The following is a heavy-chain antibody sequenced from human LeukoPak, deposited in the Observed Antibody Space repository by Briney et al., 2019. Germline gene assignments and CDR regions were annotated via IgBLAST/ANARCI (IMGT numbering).Heavy chain of an antibody. D-gene: IGHD3-22*01. Sequence: KPGGSLRLSCAASGFTFSDYYMSWIRQAPGKGLEWVSYISSSGSTIYYADSVKGRLTISRDNAKNSLYLQMNSLRAEDTAVYYCASPITMTVVVTANPYDAFDIWGQGTMVTVSS. J-gene: IGHJ3*02. CDR3: ASPITMTVVVTANPYDAFDI. V-gene: IGHV3-11*01. CDR1: GFTFSDYY. CDR2: ISSSGSTI.